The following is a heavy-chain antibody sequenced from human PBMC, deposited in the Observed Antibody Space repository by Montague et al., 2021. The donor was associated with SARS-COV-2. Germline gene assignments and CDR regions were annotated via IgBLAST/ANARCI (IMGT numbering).Heavy chain of an antibody. J-gene: IGHJ5*02. Sequence: SETLSLTCTVSGGSTNNYYWSWIRQPAGKGLEWIGRIHASGISTYNPSLETRVTMSVDTSKNQFSLKLGSVTAADTAAYYCARGRFYYDSGELGSWGQGTLVTVSS. CDR3: ARGRFYYDSGELGS. V-gene: IGHV4-4*07. D-gene: IGHD3-22*01. CDR2: IHASGIS. CDR1: GGSTNNYY.